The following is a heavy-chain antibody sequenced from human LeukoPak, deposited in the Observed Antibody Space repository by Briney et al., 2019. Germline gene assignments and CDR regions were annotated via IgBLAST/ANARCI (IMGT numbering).Heavy chain of an antibody. V-gene: IGHV3-21*04. Sequence: GGSLRLSCAASGFTFSSYSMNWVRQAPGKGLEWVSSISSSSSYIYYADSVKGRFTISRDNAKNSLYVQMNSLRAEDTAVYYCAREQQLATNWFDPWGQGTLVTVSS. J-gene: IGHJ5*02. CDR1: GFTFSSYS. D-gene: IGHD6-13*01. CDR3: AREQQLATNWFDP. CDR2: ISSSSSYI.